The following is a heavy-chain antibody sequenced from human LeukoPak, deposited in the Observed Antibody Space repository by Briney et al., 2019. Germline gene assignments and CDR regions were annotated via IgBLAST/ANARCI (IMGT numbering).Heavy chain of an antibody. D-gene: IGHD2-2*01. CDR1: GYSFTSYW. Sequence: GESLKISCKGSGYSFTSYWIGWVRQMPGKGLEWMWIIYPGESATRYSPSFQGQVTISADKSISTAYLQWSSLKASDTAMYYCARRAEYCSSTSCQYYFDYWGQGTLVTVSS. V-gene: IGHV5-51*01. CDR3: ARRAEYCSSTSCQYYFDY. J-gene: IGHJ4*02. CDR2: IYPGESAT.